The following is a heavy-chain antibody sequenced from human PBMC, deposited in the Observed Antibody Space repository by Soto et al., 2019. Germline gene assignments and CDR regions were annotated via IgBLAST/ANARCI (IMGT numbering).Heavy chain of an antibody. J-gene: IGHJ3*01. CDR1: GGSISSGGYS. V-gene: IGHV4-30-2*01. CDR3: ARVPNPFRLKIGYEDAFDF. Sequence: PSETLSLTCAVSGGSISSGGYSWSWIRQPPGKGLEWIGYIYHSGSTNYNPSLKSRVTISVDTSKNQFSLQLNPVTPEDTAVYYCARVPNPFRLKIGYEDAFDFWGQGTMVTVSS. CDR2: IYHSGST. D-gene: IGHD5-12*01.